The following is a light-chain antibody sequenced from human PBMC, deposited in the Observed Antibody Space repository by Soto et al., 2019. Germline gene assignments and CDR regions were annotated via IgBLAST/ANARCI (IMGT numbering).Light chain of an antibody. CDR2: SNN. Sequence: VLTQPPSASRTPGQRVTISGSGSSSNIGSTSVYWYQQLPGTAPKLLIYSNNRRPSGVPDRLSGSKSGTSASLAISGLQSEDEADYYCAAWDNSLSGWVFGGGTQLTVL. V-gene: IGLV1-44*01. CDR1: SSNIGSTS. J-gene: IGLJ3*02. CDR3: AAWDNSLSGWV.